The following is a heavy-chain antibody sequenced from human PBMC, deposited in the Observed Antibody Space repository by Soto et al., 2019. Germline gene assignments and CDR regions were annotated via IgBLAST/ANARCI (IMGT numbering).Heavy chain of an antibody. Sequence: PGGSLRLSCAASGFIFNSYAMHWVRQAPGKGMEWVAVISYDGRNEFYADSVKGRFTISRDNSKNTLSLQMTSLRAEDSAVYYCARDRRDYYASETYYKSSIYYGVDVWGQGTAVTVSS. J-gene: IGHJ6*02. CDR1: GFIFNSYA. D-gene: IGHD3-10*01. CDR3: ARDRRDYYASETYYKSSIYYGVDV. V-gene: IGHV3-30*04. CDR2: ISYDGRNE.